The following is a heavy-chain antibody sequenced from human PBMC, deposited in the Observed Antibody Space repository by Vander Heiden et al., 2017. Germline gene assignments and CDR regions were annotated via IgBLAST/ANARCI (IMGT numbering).Heavy chain of an antibody. CDR3: TRGSYYDFWSGYPEFDY. J-gene: IGHJ4*02. CDR2: IRSKAYGGTT. Sequence: EVQLVESGGGLVKPGRSLRLSCTASGFTFGDYAMGWFRQAPGKGLEWVGFIRSKAYGGTTEYAASVKGRFTISRDDSKSIAYLQMNSLKTEDTAVYYCTRGSYYDFWSGYPEFDYWGQGTLVTVSS. D-gene: IGHD3-3*01. CDR1: GFTFGDYA. V-gene: IGHV3-49*05.